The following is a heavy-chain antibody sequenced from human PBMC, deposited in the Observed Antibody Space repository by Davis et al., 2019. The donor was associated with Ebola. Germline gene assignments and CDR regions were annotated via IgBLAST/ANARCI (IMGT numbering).Heavy chain of an antibody. Sequence: PSETLSLTCTVSGVSISRHYWNWIRQPPGKSLEWIGSLHYTGSVYYNSSLTGRVTISVDTSKNQLSLKLSSVTAADTAMYYCAERGGSVWGQGTLVTVSS. CDR2: LHYTGSV. J-gene: IGHJ4*02. CDR1: GVSISRHY. D-gene: IGHD3-16*01. V-gene: IGHV4-59*11. CDR3: AERGGSV.